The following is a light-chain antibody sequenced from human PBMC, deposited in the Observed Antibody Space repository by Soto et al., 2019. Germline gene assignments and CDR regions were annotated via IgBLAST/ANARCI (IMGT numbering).Light chain of an antibody. J-gene: IGLJ2*01. CDR2: DAS. CDR3: SLYYSGNHV. CDR1: TGAVTGGHH. V-gene: IGLV7-46*01. Sequence: QTVVTQEPSLTVSPGGTVTLTCGSSTGAVTGGHHPYWIQQKPGQAPKTLIYDASNKDSWTPARFSGSLLGGKAALTLSGAQPEDEADYYCSLYYSGNHVFGGGTKLPS.